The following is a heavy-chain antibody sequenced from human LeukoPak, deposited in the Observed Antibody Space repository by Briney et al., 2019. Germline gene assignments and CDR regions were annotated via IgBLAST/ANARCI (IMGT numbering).Heavy chain of an antibody. D-gene: IGHD5-18*01. Sequence: PGGSLRLSCAASGFTLSSYAMSWVRQGPGKGLEWVSAISVSGNTYHADSVKGRFTISRDSSKNTLYLQMNSLRAGDAAVYYCAKDPRGGGYSYGGYYMDVWGKGTTVTISS. V-gene: IGHV3-23*01. CDR3: AKDPRGGGYSYGGYYMDV. CDR2: ISVSGNT. J-gene: IGHJ6*03. CDR1: GFTLSSYA.